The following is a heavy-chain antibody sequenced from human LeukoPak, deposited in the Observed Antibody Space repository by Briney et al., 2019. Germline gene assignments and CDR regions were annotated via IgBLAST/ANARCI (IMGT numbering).Heavy chain of an antibody. CDR3: AKNYVSVESGHYYYYMDV. J-gene: IGHJ6*03. CDR1: RFTFSSYA. Sequence: PGGSLRLSCAASRFTFSSYAMSWVRQAPGTGLEWVSTISGSGTYTYYADSVKGRFTISRDNSKNTLFLQMDSVGAEDTATYFCAKNYVSVESGHYYYYMDVWGKGTTVTVSS. CDR2: ISGSGTYT. V-gene: IGHV3-23*01. D-gene: IGHD3-10*01.